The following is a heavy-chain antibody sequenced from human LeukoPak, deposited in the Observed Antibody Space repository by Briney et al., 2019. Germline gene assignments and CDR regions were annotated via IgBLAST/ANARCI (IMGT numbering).Heavy chain of an antibody. CDR2: ISSSSSYI. J-gene: IGHJ4*02. CDR1: GFTFSSYS. CDR3: AAYGGYDAGWDY. V-gene: IGHV3-21*01. D-gene: IGHD5-12*01. Sequence: GSLRLSCAASGFTFSSYSMNWVRQAPGKGLEWVSSISSSSSYIYYADSVKGRFTISRDNAKNSLYLQMNSLRAEDTAVYYCAAYGGYDAGWDYWGQGTLVTVSS.